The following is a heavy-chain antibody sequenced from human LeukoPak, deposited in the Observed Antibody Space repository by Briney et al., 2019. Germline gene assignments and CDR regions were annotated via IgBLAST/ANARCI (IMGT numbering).Heavy chain of an antibody. CDR3: ARLSRVWSGYWAFDI. V-gene: IGHV1-69*05. CDR2: IIPIFGTA. CDR1: GGTFSSYA. D-gene: IGHD3-3*01. J-gene: IGHJ3*02. Sequence: SVKVSCKASGGTFSSYAISWVRQAPGQGLEWMGGIIPIFGTANYAQKFQGRVTITTDESTSTAYMELSSLRSEDTAVYYCARLSRVWSGYWAFDIWGQGTMVTVSS.